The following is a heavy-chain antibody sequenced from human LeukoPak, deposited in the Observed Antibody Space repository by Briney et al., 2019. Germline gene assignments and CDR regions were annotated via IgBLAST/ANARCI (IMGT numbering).Heavy chain of an antibody. Sequence: GGSLRLSCAASGFTFDDYGMSWVRQAPGKGLEWVSGINSNGARTGYADSVTGRFTISRDNRKNSLYLQMNSLRAEDTALYYCARKYSYGRAGYFDYWGQGTLVTVSS. CDR3: ARKYSYGRAGYFDY. CDR2: INSNGART. CDR1: GFTFDDYG. V-gene: IGHV3-20*04. J-gene: IGHJ4*02. D-gene: IGHD5-18*01.